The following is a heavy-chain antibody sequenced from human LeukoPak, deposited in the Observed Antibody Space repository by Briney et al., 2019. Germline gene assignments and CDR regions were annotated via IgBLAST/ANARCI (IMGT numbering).Heavy chain of an antibody. Sequence: GGSLRLSCAASGFTFSDYYMTWIRQAPGKGLEWVSYISPSGITTYYTDSVKGRFTISRDNAKNPLSLQINSLRVEDTAVYYCARAYTGSFSGTLEYWGRGTLVTVSS. D-gene: IGHD1-26*01. V-gene: IGHV3-11*04. CDR3: ARAYTGSFSGTLEY. J-gene: IGHJ4*02. CDR2: ISPSGITT. CDR1: GFTFSDYY.